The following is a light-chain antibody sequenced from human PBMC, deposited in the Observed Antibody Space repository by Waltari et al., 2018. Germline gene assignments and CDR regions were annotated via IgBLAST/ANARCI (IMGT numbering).Light chain of an antibody. J-gene: IGKJ4*01. V-gene: IGKV3-11*01. CDR1: QSITYY. Sequence: EIVLTQSPATLSFSPGERATLSCRASQSITYYLAWYQQKRGQAPRLLISDASNRATGIPARFSGSGSGTDFTLTISGLEPEDFAVYYCQQRSNWPLLTFGGGTKVEIK. CDR3: QQRSNWPLLT. CDR2: DAS.